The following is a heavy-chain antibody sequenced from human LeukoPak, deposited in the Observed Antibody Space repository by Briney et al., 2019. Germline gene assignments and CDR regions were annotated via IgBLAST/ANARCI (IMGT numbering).Heavy chain of an antibody. Sequence: PSETLSLTCTVSGDPISSYSDYKWTWIRQPPGKGLEWIGYIYYSGSTNYNPSLKSRVTISVDTSKNQFSVKLTSVTAADTAVYYCAGEYSAFDYWGQGSLVTVSS. D-gene: IGHD5-12*01. CDR2: IYYSGST. CDR1: GDPISSYSDY. CDR3: AGEYSAFDY. V-gene: IGHV4-61*08. J-gene: IGHJ4*02.